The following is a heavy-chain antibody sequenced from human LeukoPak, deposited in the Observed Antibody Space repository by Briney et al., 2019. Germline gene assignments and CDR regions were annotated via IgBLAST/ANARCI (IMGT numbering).Heavy chain of an antibody. CDR1: GFTFISFA. CDR3: ASTRPYSSGWRLGY. V-gene: IGHV3-30*04. D-gene: IGHD6-19*01. CDR2: ISYDGSNK. Sequence: GRSLRLSCAASGFTFISFAMHWVRQAPGKGLEWVAVISYDGSNKYYADSVKGQFTISRDNSKNTLYLQMNSLRAEDTAVYYCASTRPYSSGWRLGYWGQGTLVTVSS. J-gene: IGHJ4*02.